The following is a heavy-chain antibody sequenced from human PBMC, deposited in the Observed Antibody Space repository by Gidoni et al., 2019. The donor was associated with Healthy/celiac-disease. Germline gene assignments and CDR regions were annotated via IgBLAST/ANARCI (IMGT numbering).Heavy chain of an antibody. CDR2: IYSGGST. CDR3: ARSGLTGHYYYGMDV. Sequence: EVQLVESGGGLIQPGGSLRLSCAASGFTVSSNYMSWVRQAPGKGLEWVSVIYSGGSTYYADSGKGRFTISRDNSKNTLYLKMNSLRAEDTAVYYCARSGLTGHYYYGMDVWGQGTTVTVSS. CDR1: GFTVSSNY. V-gene: IGHV3-53*01. J-gene: IGHJ6*02. D-gene: IGHD1-1*01.